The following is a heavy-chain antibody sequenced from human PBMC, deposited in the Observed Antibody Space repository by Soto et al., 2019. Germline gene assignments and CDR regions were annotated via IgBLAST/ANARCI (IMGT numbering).Heavy chain of an antibody. CDR3: ARGGDIVLVPTDISWFDP. Sequence: QVQLVQSGAEVKKPGSSVKVSWKASGGTFSNYAISWVRQAPGQGLEWMGGIIPMFGSANYAQKFQGRVTITADESTSTAYMELSSLRSEDTAVYYCARGGDIVLVPTDISWFDPWGQGTLVTVSS. CDR2: IIPMFGSA. J-gene: IGHJ5*02. V-gene: IGHV1-69*12. D-gene: IGHD2-2*01. CDR1: GGTFSNYA.